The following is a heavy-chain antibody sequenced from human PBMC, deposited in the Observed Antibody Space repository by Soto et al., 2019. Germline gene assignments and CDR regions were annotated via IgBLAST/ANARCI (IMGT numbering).Heavy chain of an antibody. CDR2: IYYSGST. V-gene: IGHV4-61*08. Sequence: TSETLSLTCTVSGGSISSGGYYWSWIRQHPGKGLEWIGYIYYSGSTYYNPSLKSRVTISVDTSKNQFSLKLSSVTAADTAVYYCASVREAGSGYDFGYYFDYWGQGTLVTVSS. J-gene: IGHJ4*02. D-gene: IGHD5-12*01. CDR3: ASVREAGSGYDFGYYFDY. CDR1: GGSISSGGYY.